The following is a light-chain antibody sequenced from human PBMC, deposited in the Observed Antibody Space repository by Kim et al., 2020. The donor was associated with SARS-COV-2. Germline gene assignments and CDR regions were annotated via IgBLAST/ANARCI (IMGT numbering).Light chain of an antibody. CDR2: GKN. CDR1: GIRSSY. Sequence: VALGQTVSITCQGDGIRSSYATWYQQKPGQAPILVIYGKNNRPSGIPDRFSGSSSGNTTSLTITGTQAGDKADYYCNSRDSNDNVVFGGGPQLTVL. CDR3: NSRDSNDNVV. V-gene: IGLV3-19*01. J-gene: IGLJ2*01.